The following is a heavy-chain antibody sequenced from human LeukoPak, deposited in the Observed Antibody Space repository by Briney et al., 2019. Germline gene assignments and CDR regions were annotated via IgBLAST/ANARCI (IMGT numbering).Heavy chain of an antibody. Sequence: GGSLRLSCAASGFTFSSYAMSWVRQAPGKGLEWVSAISGSGGSTYCADSVKGRFTISRDNSKNTLYLQMNSLRAEDTAVYYCAKVPSCSSTSCYAVIDYWGQGTLVTVSS. CDR3: AKVPSCSSTSCYAVIDY. J-gene: IGHJ4*02. D-gene: IGHD2-2*01. CDR1: GFTFSSYA. CDR2: ISGSGGST. V-gene: IGHV3-23*01.